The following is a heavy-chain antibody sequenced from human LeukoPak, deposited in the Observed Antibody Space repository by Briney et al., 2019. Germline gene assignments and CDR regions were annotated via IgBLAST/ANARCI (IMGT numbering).Heavy chain of an antibody. J-gene: IGHJ4*02. CDR1: GFTFSDYY. Sequence: GGSLRLSCAASGFTFSDYYMNWIRQAPGKGLEWVSYIRSSGSTIYYADSVKGRFTISRDNAKNSLYLQMNSLRAEDTAVYYCARVGGSGSYRDYWGQGTLVTVSS. D-gene: IGHD3-10*01. CDR2: IRSSGSTI. CDR3: ARVGGSGSYRDY. V-gene: IGHV3-11*04.